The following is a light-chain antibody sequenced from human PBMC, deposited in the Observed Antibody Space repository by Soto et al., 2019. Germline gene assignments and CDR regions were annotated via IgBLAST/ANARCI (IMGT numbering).Light chain of an antibody. V-gene: IGKV3-20*01. CDR2: GAS. CDR1: QSVSSSY. J-gene: IGKJ1*01. Sequence: EIVLTQSPGTLSLSPGERATLSCRASQSVSSSYLAWYQQKPGQAPRLLIYGASSRATGIPDRFSGSGSGIDFTLTISRLEPEDSAVYYCQQYDKSPQTFGQGTKVEIK. CDR3: QQYDKSPQT.